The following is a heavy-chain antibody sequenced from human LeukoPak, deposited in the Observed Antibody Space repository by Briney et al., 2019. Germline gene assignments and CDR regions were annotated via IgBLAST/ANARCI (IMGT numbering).Heavy chain of an antibody. D-gene: IGHD3-3*01. CDR2: ISTRGDKR. J-gene: IGHJ4*02. CDR1: GFTFSSYG. CDR3: AKVGNENDFWYGDLFDC. Sequence: GGSLRLSCAASGFTFSSYGMGWVRQAPGKGLEWVTAISTRGDKRHYTDSVKGRFTLSREKWENTLYLQLNSLRAEDTAVYYCAKVGNENDFWYGDLFDCWGQGTLLTVSS. V-gene: IGHV3-23*01.